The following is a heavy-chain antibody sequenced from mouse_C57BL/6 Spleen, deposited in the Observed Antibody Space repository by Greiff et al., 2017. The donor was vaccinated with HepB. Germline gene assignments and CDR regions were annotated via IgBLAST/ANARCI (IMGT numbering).Heavy chain of an antibody. CDR2: ISYDGSN. Sequence: ESGPGLVKPSQSLSLTCSVTGYSITSGYYWNWIRQFPGNKLEWMGYISYDGSNNYNPSLKNRISITRDTSKNQFFLKLNSVTTEDTATYYCATYYYGSSRAWFAYWGQGTLVTVSA. CDR3: ATYYYGSSRAWFAY. CDR1: GYSITSGYY. V-gene: IGHV3-6*01. D-gene: IGHD1-1*01. J-gene: IGHJ3*01.